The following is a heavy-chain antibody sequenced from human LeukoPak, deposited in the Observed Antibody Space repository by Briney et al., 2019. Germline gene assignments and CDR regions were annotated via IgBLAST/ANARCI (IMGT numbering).Heavy chain of an antibody. CDR2: IYYSGST. Sequence: SETLSLTCTVSGDSISSYYWSWIRQPPGKGLEGSGYIYYSGSTNYNPSLKSRVTISVDTSKNQFSLKLSSVTAADTALYYCASSLDSSGWYFGVYWGQGTLVTVSS. J-gene: IGHJ4*02. CDR3: ASSLDSSGWYFGVY. V-gene: IGHV4-59*01. CDR1: GDSISSYY. D-gene: IGHD6-19*01.